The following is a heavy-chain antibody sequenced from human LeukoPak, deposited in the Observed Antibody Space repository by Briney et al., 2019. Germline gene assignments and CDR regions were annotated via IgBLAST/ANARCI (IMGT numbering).Heavy chain of an antibody. CDR2: IDNDGRGT. Sequence: GESLRLSCAASGFTFSSYWMPWVRQAPGKGLVWVSRIDNDGRGTSYADSVKGRFTISRDNAKNRLYLQMNSLRAEDTAVYYCASLNYGPDYWGQGTLVTVSS. CDR1: GFTFSSYW. D-gene: IGHD3-16*01. CDR3: ASLNYGPDY. V-gene: IGHV3-74*01. J-gene: IGHJ4*02.